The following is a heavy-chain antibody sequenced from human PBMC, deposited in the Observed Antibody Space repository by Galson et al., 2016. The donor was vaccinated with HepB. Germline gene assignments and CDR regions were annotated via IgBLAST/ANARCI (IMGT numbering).Heavy chain of an antibody. D-gene: IGHD5-18*01. V-gene: IGHV3-21*01. CDR2: ISGTSTYI. CDR3: ARDWIPYYYYGMDV. Sequence: SLRLSCAASGFAFNTYSMNWVRQAPGKGLEWVSSISGTSTYIYYADSVKGRFTISRDSAKNSLYLQMNSLRAEDTAVYYCARDWIPYYYYGMDVWGQGTTVTVSS. CDR1: GFAFNTYS. J-gene: IGHJ6*02.